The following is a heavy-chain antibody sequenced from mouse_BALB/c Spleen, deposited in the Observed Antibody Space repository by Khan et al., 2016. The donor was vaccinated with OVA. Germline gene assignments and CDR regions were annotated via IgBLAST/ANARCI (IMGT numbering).Heavy chain of an antibody. V-gene: IGHV1S41*01. CDR2: IAPGSGSA. Sequence: DLVKPGASVKLSCKASGYTFTSYWINWIKQRPGQGLEWIGRIAPGSGSAYYTEMFKGKATLTVDTSSSTAYIQLSSLSSDDSAVYFCARENYYGRTSCAMDYWGQGASVTVSS. J-gene: IGHJ4*01. CDR1: GYTFTSYW. D-gene: IGHD1-1*01. CDR3: ARENYYGRTSCAMDY.